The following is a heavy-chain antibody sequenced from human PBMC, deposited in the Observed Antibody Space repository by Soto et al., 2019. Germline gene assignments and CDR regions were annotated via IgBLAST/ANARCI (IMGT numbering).Heavy chain of an antibody. CDR1: GFTISGSA. CDR3: TENLYGDYNH. V-gene: IGHV3-73*01. D-gene: IGHD4-17*01. Sequence: VRLVESGGGLVQPGGSLKLSCAASGFTISGSAMHWVRQASGKGLEWVGHIRSKANSYATVYAESVKGRFAISRDDSKNTAYLQMNSLKTEDTAMYFCTENLYGDYNHWGQGTLVTVSS. CDR2: IRSKANSYAT. J-gene: IGHJ4*02.